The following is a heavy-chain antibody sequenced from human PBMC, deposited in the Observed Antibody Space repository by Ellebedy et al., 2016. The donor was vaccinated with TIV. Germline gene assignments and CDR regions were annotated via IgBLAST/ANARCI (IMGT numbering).Heavy chain of an antibody. J-gene: IGHJ4*02. D-gene: IGHD6-13*01. CDR3: ARDTGIAAAGPFDY. Sequence: GESLKISCATSGFTFSNYWMTWVRQAPGKGLEWVANIKQDESEKYYVDSVKGRFTISRDNAKNSLYLQMNSLRAEDTAVYYCARDTGIAAAGPFDYWGQGTLVTVSS. CDR1: GFTFSNYW. CDR2: IKQDESEK. V-gene: IGHV3-7*01.